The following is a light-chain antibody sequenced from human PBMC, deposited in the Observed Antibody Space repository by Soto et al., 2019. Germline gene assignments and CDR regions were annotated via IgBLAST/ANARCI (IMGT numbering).Light chain of an antibody. Sequence: IVLTQSPGTLSLSPGERATLSCRASQSVSSSYLAWYQQKPGQAPRLLIYGASIRATGIPDRFSGSGSGTDFTLTISRLEPEDFEVYYCQQYGSSPGTFGQGTKVEIK. CDR1: QSVSSSY. J-gene: IGKJ1*01. CDR3: QQYGSSPGT. CDR2: GAS. V-gene: IGKV3-20*01.